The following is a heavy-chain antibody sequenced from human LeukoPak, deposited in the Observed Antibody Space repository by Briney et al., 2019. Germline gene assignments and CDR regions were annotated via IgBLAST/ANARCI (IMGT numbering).Heavy chain of an antibody. Sequence: GGPLSLSCAASGFTLSSYPVIGAPHAPEKGREWVLGIDGSAGNIYYADPEKGRLTISRDNSKNILYLQMNSLRAEDRAVYYCAKYRSGCSGHVLDYGGGESLLTVSS. V-gene: IGHV3-23*01. J-gene: IGHJ4*02. CDR1: GFTLSSYP. D-gene: IGHD5-12*01. CDR3: AKYRSGCSGHVLDY. CDR2: IDGSAGNI.